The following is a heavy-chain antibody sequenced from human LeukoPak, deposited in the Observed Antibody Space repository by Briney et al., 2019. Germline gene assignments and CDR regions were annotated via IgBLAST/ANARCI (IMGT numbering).Heavy chain of an antibody. CDR1: GGSISSSSYY. D-gene: IGHD4-17*01. CDR2: IYYSGST. V-gene: IGHV4-39*01. Sequence: SETLSLTCTVSGGSISSSSYYWGWIRQPPGEGLEWIGSIYYSGSTYYNPSLKSRVTISVDTSKNQFSLKLSSVTAADTAVYYCARQFAVTTGWFDPWGQGTLVTVSS. J-gene: IGHJ5*02. CDR3: ARQFAVTTGWFDP.